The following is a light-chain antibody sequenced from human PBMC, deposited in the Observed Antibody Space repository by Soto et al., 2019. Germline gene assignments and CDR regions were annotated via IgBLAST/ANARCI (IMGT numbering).Light chain of an antibody. CDR2: KAS. V-gene: IGKV1-5*03. CDR1: QSISSW. J-gene: IGKJ1*01. Sequence: DIQMTQSPSTLSTSVGDRVTITCRASQSISSWLAWYQQIPGKAPKLLIYKASSLESGVPSRFSGSGSGTEFTLTISSLQTDDCATYYCQQYNSYPWTFGQGTKVEIK. CDR3: QQYNSYPWT.